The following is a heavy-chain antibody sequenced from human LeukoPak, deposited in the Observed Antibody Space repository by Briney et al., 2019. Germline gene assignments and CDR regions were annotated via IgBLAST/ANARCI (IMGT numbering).Heavy chain of an antibody. D-gene: IGHD3-22*01. Sequence: GGSLRLSCAASGFAFSDHYMNWVRQAPGKGLEWVSYISSSSSTIYYADSVKGRFTISRDNAKNSLYLQMNSLRAEDTAVYYCAREEYYYDSSGSDAPLFDYWGQGTLVTVSS. J-gene: IGHJ4*02. V-gene: IGHV3-11*04. CDR1: GFAFSDHY. CDR3: AREEYYYDSSGSDAPLFDY. CDR2: ISSSSSTI.